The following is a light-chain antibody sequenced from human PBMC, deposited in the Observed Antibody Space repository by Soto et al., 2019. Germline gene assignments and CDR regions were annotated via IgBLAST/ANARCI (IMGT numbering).Light chain of an antibody. CDR3: NSYTSSGTVV. CDR2: DV. V-gene: IGLV2-14*01. CDR1: SSDVGGSIY. J-gene: IGLJ3*02. Sequence: QLVLTQPASVSGWPGQSITIYCTGTSSDVGGSIYVSWYQLSPGKAPKLLIYDVDRPSGVSNRFSGSKSGNTASLTISGLQAEDEADYCCNSYTSSGTVVFGGGTKLTVL.